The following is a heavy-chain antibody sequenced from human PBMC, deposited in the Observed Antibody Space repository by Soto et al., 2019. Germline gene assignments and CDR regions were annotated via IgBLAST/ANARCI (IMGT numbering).Heavy chain of an antibody. D-gene: IGHD2-15*01. V-gene: IGHV5-51*01. CDR2: IYPDDSDT. J-gene: IGHJ6*02. CDR3: ARLADCSGGSCYGYYYYYYGMDV. CDR1: GYSFSNFW. Sequence: GESLKISCQASGYSFSNFWIAWVRQMPGEGLEWLGIIYPDDSDTRYSPSFLGQVTISADKSISTAYLQWSSLKASDTAMYYCARLADCSGGSCYGYYYYYYGMDVWGQGTTVTVSS.